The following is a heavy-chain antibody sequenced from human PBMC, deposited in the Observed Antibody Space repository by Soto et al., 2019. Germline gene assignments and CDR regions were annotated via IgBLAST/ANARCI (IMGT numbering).Heavy chain of an antibody. CDR3: ARDDSGFSGSHYIDYFNY. J-gene: IGHJ4*02. CDR2: FDPEDGEP. Sequence: ASVKVSCKVSGYTLPELPIHWVRQAPGKGLEWMGGFDPEDGEPIYAQKFQGRVTFTRDTSAGTVYMQLSSLTSEDTAVYYCARDDSGFSGSHYIDYFNYWGQGALVTVSS. CDR1: GYTLPELP. V-gene: IGHV1-24*01. D-gene: IGHD1-26*01.